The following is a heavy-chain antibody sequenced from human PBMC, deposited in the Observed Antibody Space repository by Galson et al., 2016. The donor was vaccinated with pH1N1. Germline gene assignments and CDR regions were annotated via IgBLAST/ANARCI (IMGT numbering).Heavy chain of an antibody. Sequence: TLSLTCTVSGGSISSGIYYWSWIRQPAGKGLEWIGLVYSSGTTNSNPSLKSRVSISADTAKNQFSLKLSSVTAVDTAVYYCARGGSEVLLSGEAHNWFDPGGQGILVTVSS. CDR1: GGSISSGIYY. CDR2: VYSSGTT. V-gene: IGHV4-61*02. J-gene: IGHJ5*02. CDR3: ARGGSEVLLSGEAHNWFDP. D-gene: IGHD3-10*02.